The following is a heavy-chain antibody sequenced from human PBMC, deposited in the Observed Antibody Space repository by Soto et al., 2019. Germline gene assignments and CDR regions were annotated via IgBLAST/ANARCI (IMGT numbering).Heavy chain of an antibody. J-gene: IGHJ6*02. Sequence: QVQLVQSGAEVKKPGSSVKVSCKASGGTFSSYAISWVRQAPGQGLEWMGGIIPIFGTANYAQKFQGRVTITADESTGTAYMELSSLRSEDTAVYYCARDSVSGEQWLGNNYYYYYGMDVWGQGTTVTVSS. D-gene: IGHD6-19*01. CDR2: IIPIFGTA. CDR1: GGTFSSYA. V-gene: IGHV1-69*01. CDR3: ARDSVSGEQWLGNNYYYYYGMDV.